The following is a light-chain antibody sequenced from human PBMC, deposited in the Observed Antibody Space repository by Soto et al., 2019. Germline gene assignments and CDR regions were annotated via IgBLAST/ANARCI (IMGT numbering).Light chain of an antibody. Sequence: EIVLTQSPGTLSLSPGERTTLSCRASQSVRSNLARYQHKPGQSPRLLIYGASTRATGIPARFSGSGSGTQFTLTISSLQSEDFAVYYCQQYNNWPPAWTFGQGTKVDI. CDR1: QSVRSN. CDR2: GAS. V-gene: IGKV3-15*01. J-gene: IGKJ1*01. CDR3: QQYNNWPPAWT.